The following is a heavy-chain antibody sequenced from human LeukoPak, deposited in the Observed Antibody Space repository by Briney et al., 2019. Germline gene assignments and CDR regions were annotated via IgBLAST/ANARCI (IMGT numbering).Heavy chain of an antibody. V-gene: IGHV4-61*01. D-gene: IGHD3-22*01. CDR2: IYYSGNT. CDR3: ARGYYDSSGYSNTFDI. J-gene: IGHJ3*02. Sequence: SETLSLTCTVSGGSVSSGSYYWSWIRQPPGKGLEWIGYIYYSGNTNYNPSLQSRVTISVDTSKNQFSLNLNSVTAADTAVYYCARGYYDSSGYSNTFDIWGQGTMVTVSS. CDR1: GGSVSSGSYY.